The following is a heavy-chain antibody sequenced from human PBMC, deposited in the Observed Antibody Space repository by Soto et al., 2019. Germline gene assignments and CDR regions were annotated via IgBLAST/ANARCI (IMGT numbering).Heavy chain of an antibody. J-gene: IGHJ4*02. Sequence: PVGSLRLSCAASGFTCSNYWMTWVRQARGKGLEWVANIKEDGSEKHYVDSVKGRFTISRDNAKNSLYLQMNSLRVEDTAVYFCSRDVVVGAKALHYWGQGALVTVSS. CDR2: IKEDGSEK. V-gene: IGHV3-7*01. CDR1: GFTCSNYW. CDR3: SRDVVVGAKALHY. D-gene: IGHD2-15*01.